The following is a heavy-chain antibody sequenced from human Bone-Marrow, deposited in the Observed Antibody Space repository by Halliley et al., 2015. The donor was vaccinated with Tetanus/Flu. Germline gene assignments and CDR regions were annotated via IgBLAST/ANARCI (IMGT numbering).Heavy chain of an antibody. Sequence: GLVKPSGTLSLTCAVSGGSISSNWWSWVRQAPGKGLEWIGEIEDTGNAHYNPSLKSRVSLSVDKSKNRLSLELRSLTAADTAVYHCVKAAAYCLDYWGQGILVTVSS. CDR1: GGSISSNW. D-gene: IGHD1-26*01. V-gene: IGHV4-4*02. CDR3: VKAAAYCLDY. CDR2: IEDTGNA. J-gene: IGHJ4*02.